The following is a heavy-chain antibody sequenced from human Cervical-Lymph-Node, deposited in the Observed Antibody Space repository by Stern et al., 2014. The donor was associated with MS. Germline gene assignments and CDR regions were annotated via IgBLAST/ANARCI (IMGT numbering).Heavy chain of an antibody. Sequence: VQLLESGGGVVQPGRSLRLSCAVSGFTFSSYTMHWVRQAPGKGLEWVALISKDGRNKYYADSVKGRFTMSRDNSKNTLSLQMNSLRAEDTAVYYCARERDDALDFWGQGTMVTVSS. CDR1: GFTFSSYT. CDR3: ARERDDALDF. CDR2: ISKDGRNK. V-gene: IGHV3-30-3*01. J-gene: IGHJ3*01.